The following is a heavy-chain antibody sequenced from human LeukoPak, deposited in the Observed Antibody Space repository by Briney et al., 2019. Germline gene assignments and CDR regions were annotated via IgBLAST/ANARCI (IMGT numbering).Heavy chain of an antibody. V-gene: IGHV4-38-2*02. CDR3: ARDWGIAVAVYKDY. CDR2: IYHRGTT. Sequence: SGTLSLTCTVSGYSISSGYYWGWIRQPPGKGLEWIASIYHRGTTYYNPSLKSRVTISVDTSKNQFSLKLSSVTAADTAVYYCARDWGIAVAVYKDYWGQGTLVTVST. J-gene: IGHJ4*02. D-gene: IGHD6-19*01. CDR1: GYSISSGYY.